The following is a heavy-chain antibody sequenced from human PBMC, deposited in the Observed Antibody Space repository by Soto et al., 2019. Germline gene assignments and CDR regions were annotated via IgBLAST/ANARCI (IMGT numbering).Heavy chain of an antibody. D-gene: IGHD1-26*01. CDR3: ARPSGSYSYYYGMDV. CDR2: IYYSVST. Sequence: QVHLQASGPGLVKPSETLSLTCTVSGASIRSFFWTWIRQPPGRGLEWIGNIYYSVSTNYNPSLKNRVTTSVDTTKNQFSLILTSVTAADTAVYYCARPSGSYSYYYGMDVWGEGTTVTVSS. J-gene: IGHJ6*04. CDR1: GASIRSFF. V-gene: IGHV4-59*01.